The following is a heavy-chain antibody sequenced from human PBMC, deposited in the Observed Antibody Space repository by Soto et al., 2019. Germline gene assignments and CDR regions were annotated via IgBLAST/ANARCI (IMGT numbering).Heavy chain of an antibody. CDR2: ISDVGYNT. Sequence: GGSLRLSCAASGFTFRSYAMSWVRQAPGKGLEWVSVISDVGYNTYYADSVKGRFTISRDNSKNTLYLQINSLSAEDTAVYYCAKERKGPPYYTSGSNYYYYHDLDVWGQGTTVTVSS. CDR3: AKERKGPPYYTSGSNYYYYHDLDV. CDR1: GFTFRSYA. D-gene: IGHD3-10*01. V-gene: IGHV3-23*01. J-gene: IGHJ6*02.